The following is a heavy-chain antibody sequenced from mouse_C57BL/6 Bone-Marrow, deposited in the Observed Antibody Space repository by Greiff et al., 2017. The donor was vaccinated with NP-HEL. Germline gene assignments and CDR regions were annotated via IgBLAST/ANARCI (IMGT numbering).Heavy chain of an antibody. CDR1: GFTFSDYG. CDR3: ARKRAMDY. CDR2: ISSGSSTI. Sequence: EVKLMESGGGLVKPGGSLKLSCAASGFTFSDYGMHWVRQAPEKGLEWVAYISSGSSTIHYADTVKGRFTISRDNAKNTLFLQMTSLRSEDTAMYYCARKRAMDYWGQGTSVTVSS. J-gene: IGHJ4*01. V-gene: IGHV5-17*01.